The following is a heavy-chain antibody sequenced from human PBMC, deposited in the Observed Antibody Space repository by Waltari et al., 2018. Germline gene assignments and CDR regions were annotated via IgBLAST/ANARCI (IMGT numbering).Heavy chain of an antibody. CDR2: IKQDGSEK. CDR1: GFTVNSYW. V-gene: IGHV3-7*01. CDR3: ARSGCSSSSCYFDH. Sequence: EVQLVESGGGLVRPGGSLRLSCADAGFTVNSYWISWVRKAPGKGLEWVANIKQDGSEKYYVDSVKGRFTISRDNAKNFLFLQMNSLRAEDTAVYYCARSGCSSSSCYFDHWGQGTLVTVSS. J-gene: IGHJ4*02. D-gene: IGHD2-2*01.